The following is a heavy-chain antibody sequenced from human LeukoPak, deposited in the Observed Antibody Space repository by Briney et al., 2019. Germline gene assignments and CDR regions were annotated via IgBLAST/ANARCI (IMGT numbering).Heavy chain of an antibody. J-gene: IGHJ6*02. CDR1: GFTFSSYA. CDR2: IRGSGGST. V-gene: IGHV3-23*01. Sequence: GSLRLSCSASGFTFSSYAMSWVRQAPGKGLEWVSAIRGSGGSTYYADSVKGRFTISRDNAKNSLYLQMNSLRAEDTAVYYCARDRGSGSYSPYYYGMDVWGQGTTVTVSS. CDR3: ARDRGSGSYSPYYYGMDV. D-gene: IGHD3-10*01.